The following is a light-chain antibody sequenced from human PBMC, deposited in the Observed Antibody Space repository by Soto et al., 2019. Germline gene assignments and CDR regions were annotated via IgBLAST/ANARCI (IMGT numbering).Light chain of an antibody. Sequence: SYELTQPLSVSVALGQTARITCGGNNIGSKNVHWYQQKPGQAPVLVIYRDANRPSGIPERFSGSNSGNTATLTISRAQAGDEADYYSQVWDSSTGVFGTGTKLTVL. CDR1: NIGSKN. CDR3: QVWDSSTGV. V-gene: IGLV3-9*01. J-gene: IGLJ1*01. CDR2: RDA.